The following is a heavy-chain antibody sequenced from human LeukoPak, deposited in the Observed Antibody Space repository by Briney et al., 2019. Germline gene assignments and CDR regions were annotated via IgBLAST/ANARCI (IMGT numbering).Heavy chain of an antibody. V-gene: IGHV3-48*01. CDR3: ARDGDFDY. CDR1: GFTFDNYI. CDR2: ISSSSSTI. D-gene: IGHD7-27*01. J-gene: IGHJ4*02. Sequence: GGSLRLSCAASGFTFDNYIMNWVRQAPGKGLEWVSYISSSSSTIYYADSVKGRFTISRDSAKNSLYLQMNSLRAEDTAVYYCARDGDFDYWGQGTLVTVSS.